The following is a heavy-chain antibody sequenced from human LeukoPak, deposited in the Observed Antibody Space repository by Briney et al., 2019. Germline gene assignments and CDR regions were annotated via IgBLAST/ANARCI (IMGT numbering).Heavy chain of an antibody. CDR2: ISYDGSNE. J-gene: IGHJ6*04. V-gene: IGHV3-30*03. CDR3: ARGWFGELFPPDV. CDR1: GFTFSRSS. Sequence: GGTERLFCAASGFTFSRSSMHWVRQAPGKGLVEVAIISYDGSNEYYADSVKGRFTISRDNSKNTLYLQMNSLRAADTAVYYCARGWFGELFPPDVWGKGTTVTVSS. D-gene: IGHD3-10*01.